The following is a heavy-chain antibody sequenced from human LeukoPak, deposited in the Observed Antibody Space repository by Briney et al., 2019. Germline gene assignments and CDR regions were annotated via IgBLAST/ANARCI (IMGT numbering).Heavy chain of an antibody. CDR1: GFTFSRFC. CDR3: ERGSAHLDYGDNGDYFDY. J-gene: IGHJ4*02. CDR2: ISDIGGAT. V-gene: IGHV3-23*01. D-gene: IGHD4-17*01. Sequence: PGGSLRLSCAASGFTFSRFCMSWVRQAPGKGLEWVSSISDIGGATFYADSVKGCFTICRDNSKNMLYLQMNSLRVEDTAVYYCERGSAHLDYGDNGDYFDYWGQGTLVTVSS.